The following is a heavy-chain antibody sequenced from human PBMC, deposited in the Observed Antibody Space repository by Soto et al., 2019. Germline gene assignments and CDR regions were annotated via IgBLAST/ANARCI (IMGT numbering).Heavy chain of an antibody. CDR3: ARTGTTNAFDI. V-gene: IGHV3-21*01. CDR1: GFTFSIYS. J-gene: IGHJ3*02. CDR2: ISSSSSYI. Sequence: PGGSLRLSCAASGFTFSIYSMNWVRHAPGKGLEWVSSISSSSSYIYYADSVKGRFTISRDNAKNSLYLQMNSLRAEDTAVYYCARTGTTNAFDIWGQGTMVTVSS. D-gene: IGHD1-1*01.